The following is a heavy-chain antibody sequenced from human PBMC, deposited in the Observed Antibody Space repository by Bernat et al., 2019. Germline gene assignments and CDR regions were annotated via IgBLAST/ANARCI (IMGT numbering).Heavy chain of an antibody. CDR2: ISAYNGNT. J-gene: IGHJ3*02. V-gene: IGHV1-18*01. CDR1: GYTFTSYG. D-gene: IGHD6-6*01. CDR3: ARVSSSSLGGDAFDI. Sequence: QVQLVQSGAEVKKPGASVKVSCKASGYTFTSYGISWVRQAPGQGLEWMGWISAYNGNTNYAQKLQGRVTMTTSTSTSKGYMGLGSLGSDDTAVYYCARVSSSSLGGDAFDIWGQGTMVTVSS.